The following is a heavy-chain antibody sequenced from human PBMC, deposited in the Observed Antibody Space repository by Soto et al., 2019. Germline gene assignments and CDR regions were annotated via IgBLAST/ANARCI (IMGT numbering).Heavy chain of an antibody. CDR1: GFMFNNYA. J-gene: IGHJ4*02. Sequence: GGSLRLSCAASGFMFNNYAMSWVRQAPGKGLEWVSTVSVSGGTTYYADSLKGRFTISRDNSKKTVYLQMNRLRADDTAIYYCAKGLYYYDSSGYRLFDYWGQGTLVTVS. CDR3: AKGLYYYDSSGYRLFDY. D-gene: IGHD3-22*01. V-gene: IGHV3-23*01. CDR2: VSVSGGTT.